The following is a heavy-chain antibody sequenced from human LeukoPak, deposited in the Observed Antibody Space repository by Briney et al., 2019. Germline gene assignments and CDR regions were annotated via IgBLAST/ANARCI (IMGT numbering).Heavy chain of an antibody. CDR1: GFTFSSYG. V-gene: IGHV3-30*03. D-gene: IGHD6-19*01. Sequence: GGSLRLSCAASGFTFSSYGMHWVRQAPGKGLEWVAVISYDGSNKYYADSVKGRFTISRDNSKNTLYLQMNSLRAEDTAVYYCARGGPNSSGWTVRRYYYYYGMDVWGQGTTVTVSS. J-gene: IGHJ6*02. CDR2: ISYDGSNK. CDR3: ARGGPNSSGWTVRRYYYYYGMDV.